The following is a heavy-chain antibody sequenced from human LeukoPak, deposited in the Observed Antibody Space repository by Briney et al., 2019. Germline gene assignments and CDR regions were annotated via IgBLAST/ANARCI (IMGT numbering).Heavy chain of an antibody. CDR3: ARSRAYSSGRGYFDY. D-gene: IGHD6-19*01. V-gene: IGHV3-30*19. Sequence: GGSLRLSCAASGFTFSSYGMHWVRQAPGKGLEWVAVISYDGSNKYYADSVKGRFTISRDNSKNTLYLQMNSLRAEDTAVYYCARSRAYSSGRGYFDYWGQGTLVTVSS. J-gene: IGHJ4*02. CDR2: ISYDGSNK. CDR1: GFTFSSYG.